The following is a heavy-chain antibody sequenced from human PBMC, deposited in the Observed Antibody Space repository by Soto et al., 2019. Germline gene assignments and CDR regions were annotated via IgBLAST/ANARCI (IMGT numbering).Heavy chain of an antibody. CDR2: ASYDGNNE. CDR1: GFTFSNYA. J-gene: IGHJ4*02. CDR3: AKDKGVFNWATSDFDY. Sequence: GGSLRLSCAASGFTFSNYAMHWVRQAPGKGLEWVALASYDGNNEYYTDSVKGRFTISRDNSKNTLFLQMNSPRPEDTAVYYCAKDKGVFNWATSDFDYWGPGALVTVSS. V-gene: IGHV3-30*18. D-gene: IGHD1-1*01.